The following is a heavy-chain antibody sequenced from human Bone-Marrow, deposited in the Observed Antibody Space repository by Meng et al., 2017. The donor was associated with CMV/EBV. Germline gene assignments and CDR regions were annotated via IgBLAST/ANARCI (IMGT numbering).Heavy chain of an antibody. V-gene: IGHV3-23*01. D-gene: IGHD2-15*01. Sequence: LRLSCAASGFPFSDYAMPWVRQAPGKGLEWVSGISSGDTYYADSAKGRFTISRDNAKNTVYLQMNSLRAEDTAVYYCAKSLSGWSFDYWGQGSLVTVSS. CDR3: AKSLSGWSFDY. CDR1: GFPFSDYA. J-gene: IGHJ4*02. CDR2: ISSGDT.